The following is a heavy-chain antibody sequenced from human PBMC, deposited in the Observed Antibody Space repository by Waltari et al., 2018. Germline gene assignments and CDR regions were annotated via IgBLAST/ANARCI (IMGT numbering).Heavy chain of an antibody. CDR1: GGSFSGYY. V-gene: IGHV4-34*01. CDR3: ARAGASYSSGRGWWFDP. D-gene: IGHD6-25*01. CDR2: INHSGRT. J-gene: IGHJ5*02. Sequence: VQLQQWGAGLLKPSETLSLTCAVYGGSFSGYYWSWIRQPPGKGLEWIGAINHSGRTKDNATRKSRGTKSGETDKKQRSLKLSCVTAGDTAGYYCARAGASYSSGRGWWFDPWGQGTLVTVSS.